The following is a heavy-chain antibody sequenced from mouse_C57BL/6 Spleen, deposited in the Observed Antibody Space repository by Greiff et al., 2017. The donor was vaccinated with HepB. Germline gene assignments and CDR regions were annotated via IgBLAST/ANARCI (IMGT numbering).Heavy chain of an antibody. CDR2: ISSGGSYT. CDR1: GFTFSSYG. Sequence: EVQVVESGGDLVKPGGSLKLSCAASGFTFSSYGMSWVRQTPDKRLEWVATISSGGSYTYYPDSVKGRFTISRDNAKNTLYLQMSSLKSEDTAMYYCARHGDYGDYAMDYWGQGTSVTVSS. D-gene: IGHD2-13*01. V-gene: IGHV5-6*01. J-gene: IGHJ4*01. CDR3: ARHGDYGDYAMDY.